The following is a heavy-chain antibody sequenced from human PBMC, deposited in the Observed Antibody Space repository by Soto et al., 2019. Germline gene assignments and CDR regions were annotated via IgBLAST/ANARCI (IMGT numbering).Heavy chain of an antibody. CDR1: GSTFSSSE. CDR2: ISKSVSVI. CDR3: ASVNLRFSYGIEV. D-gene: IGHD3-3*01. V-gene: IGHV3-48*03. Sequence: PGGSLRLSCAASGSTFSSSEMHWVRQAPGKGLEWVSYISKSVSVIYYADSVKGRFTISRDNAKNLLYLQMNSLRAEDTAVYFCASVNLRFSYGIEVSGEGTTVNVSS. J-gene: IGHJ6*04.